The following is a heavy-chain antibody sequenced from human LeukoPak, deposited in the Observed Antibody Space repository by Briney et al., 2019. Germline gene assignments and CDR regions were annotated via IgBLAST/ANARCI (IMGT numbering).Heavy chain of an antibody. V-gene: IGHV1-69*13. D-gene: IGHD1-26*01. CDR3: ASQGSGSYYEGGADY. Sequence: ASVKVSCKASGYTFTSYDISWVRQAPGQGLEWMGGFFPIFGTANYAQKFQGRVTITADESTSTAYMELSSLRSEDTAVYYCASQGSGSYYEGGADYWGQGTLVTVSS. J-gene: IGHJ4*02. CDR2: FFPIFGTA. CDR1: GYTFTSYD.